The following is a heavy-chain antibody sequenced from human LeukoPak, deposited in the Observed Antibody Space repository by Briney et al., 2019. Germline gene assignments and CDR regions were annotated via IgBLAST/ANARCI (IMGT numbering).Heavy chain of an antibody. V-gene: IGHV4-59*01. CDR2: IYYSGST. Sequence: SETLSLTCTVSGGPISSYYWSWIRQPPGKGLEWIGYIYYSGSTNYNPSLKSRATISVDTSKNQFSLKLSSVTAADTAVYYCARVGIEMASIDYWGQGTLVTVSS. CDR1: GGPISSYY. D-gene: IGHD5-24*01. J-gene: IGHJ4*02. CDR3: ARVGIEMASIDY.